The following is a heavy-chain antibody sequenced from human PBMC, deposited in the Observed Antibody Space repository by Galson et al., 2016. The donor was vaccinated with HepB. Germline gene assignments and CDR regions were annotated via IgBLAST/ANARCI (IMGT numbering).Heavy chain of an antibody. Sequence: LSLPCPVSGGSISSFYWTWIRQPAGKGLEWIGLFYTTGTTRYNPSLKSRVTMSVDTSKNQFSLKLSSVTAADTAVYSCARQRVAAAGTYYYYYGMDVWGQGTTVTVSS. CDR1: GGSISSFY. D-gene: IGHD6-13*01. CDR2: FYTTGTT. J-gene: IGHJ6*02. CDR3: ARQRVAAAGTYYYYYGMDV. V-gene: IGHV4-4*07.